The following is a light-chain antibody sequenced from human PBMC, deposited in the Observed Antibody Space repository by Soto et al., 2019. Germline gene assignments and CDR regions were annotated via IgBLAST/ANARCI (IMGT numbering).Light chain of an antibody. V-gene: IGKV1-33*01. J-gene: IGKJ5*01. CDR3: QQYYNLPIT. CDR1: QDISNH. CDR2: DAS. Sequence: DIQMTQSPSSLSASVGGRVTITCQASQDISNHLNWYQQKPGKDAKLLIYDASNLETGVTSRFSGSGSGTDFTVTISSLQPEDFATYSCQQYYNLPITFGQGTRLEIK.